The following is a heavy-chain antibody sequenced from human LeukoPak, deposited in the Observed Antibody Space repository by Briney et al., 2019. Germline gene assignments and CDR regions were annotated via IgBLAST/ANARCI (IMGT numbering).Heavy chain of an antibody. CDR3: ARSERGYNYGFDAFDM. J-gene: IGHJ3*02. V-gene: IGHV3-74*01. CDR2: INSDGSST. CDR1: GFTFSSYW. D-gene: IGHD5-18*01. Sequence: GGSLRLSCAAFGFTFSSYWMHWVRQAPGKGLVWVSRINSDGSSTSYADSVKGRFTISRDNSKNTLYLQMNSLRPEDTAVYYCARSERGYNYGFDAFDMWGQGTMVTVSS.